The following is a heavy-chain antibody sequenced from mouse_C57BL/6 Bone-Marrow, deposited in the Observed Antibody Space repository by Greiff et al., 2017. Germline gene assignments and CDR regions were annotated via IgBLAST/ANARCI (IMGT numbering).Heavy chain of an antibody. CDR2: IDPSDSYT. D-gene: IGHD1-1*01. CDR1: GYTFTSYW. Sequence: VQLQQPGAELVRPGTSVKLSCKASGYTFTSYWMHWVKQRPGQGLEWIGVIDPSDSYTNYNQKFKGKATLTVDTSSSTAYMQLSSLTSEDSAVYYCARRVITTVERGKAYWGQGTLVTVSA. CDR3: ARRVITTVERGKAY. V-gene: IGHV1-59*01. J-gene: IGHJ3*01.